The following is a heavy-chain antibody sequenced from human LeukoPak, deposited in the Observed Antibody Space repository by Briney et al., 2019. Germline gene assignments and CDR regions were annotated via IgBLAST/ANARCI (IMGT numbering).Heavy chain of an antibody. D-gene: IGHD3-10*02. CDR3: AELGITMIGGV. CDR2: ITSSGSYI. CDR1: GFTFSSYN. J-gene: IGHJ6*04. Sequence: GGSLRVSCAASGFTFSSYNMNWVRQAPGKGLEWVSSITSSGSYIYYADSVKGRFTISRDNAKNSLYLQMNSLRAEVTAVYYCAELGITMIGGVWGKGTTVTISS. V-gene: IGHV3-21*01.